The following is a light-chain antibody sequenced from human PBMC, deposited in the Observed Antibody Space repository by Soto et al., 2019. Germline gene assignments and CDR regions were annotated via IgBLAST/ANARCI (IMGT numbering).Light chain of an antibody. CDR1: QSISSW. CDR3: QHYKNWPPPWT. Sequence: AFTLSGSVGDRVTITCLDSQSISSWLAWYQQKPGKAPKLLIYDASSLESGVPSWFSGSGSGAEFTLIINSLQSEDFAVYYCQHYKNWPPPWTFGQGTKVDI. CDR2: DAS. J-gene: IGKJ1*01. V-gene: IGKV1-5*01.